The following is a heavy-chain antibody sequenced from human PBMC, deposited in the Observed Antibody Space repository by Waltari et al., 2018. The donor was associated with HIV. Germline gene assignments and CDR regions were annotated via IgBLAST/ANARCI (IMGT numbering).Heavy chain of an antibody. J-gene: IGHJ4*02. CDR3: ARGSARLWDFDY. CDR1: GFTFSSYS. Sequence: EVQLVESGGGWVQPGGSMRPSWAASGFTFSSYSMNGVRQAPGKGLELISYISSSSSTIYYADSVKGRFTVSRDNAKNSLYLQMNSLRDEDTAVYYCARGSARLWDFDYWGQGTLVTVSS. D-gene: IGHD7-27*01. CDR2: ISSSSSTI. V-gene: IGHV3-48*02.